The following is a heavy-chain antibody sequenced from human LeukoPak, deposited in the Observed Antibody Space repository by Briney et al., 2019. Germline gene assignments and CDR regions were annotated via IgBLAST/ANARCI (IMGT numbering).Heavy chain of an antibody. Sequence: SGGSLRLSCVASGFTFSSYAMSWVRQAPGKGLEWVSAISGSGGSTYYADSVKGRFTISRDNSKNTLYLQMNSLRAEDTAVYYCAKVPYFDWLSYFGSWGQGTLVTVSS. CDR1: GFTFSSYA. D-gene: IGHD3-9*01. CDR3: AKVPYFDWLSYFGS. V-gene: IGHV3-23*01. J-gene: IGHJ4*02. CDR2: ISGSGGST.